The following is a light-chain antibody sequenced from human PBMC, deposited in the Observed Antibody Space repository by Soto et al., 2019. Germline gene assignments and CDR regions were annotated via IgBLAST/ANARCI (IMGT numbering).Light chain of an antibody. CDR1: QSVSRY. CDR3: QQRSNWPV. Sequence: EIVLTQSPATLSLPPGERATLSCRASQSVSRYLAWYQQKPGQAPRLLIYDAFNRATGIPARFSGSGSGTDFTLTISYLEPEDSAVYYCQQRSNWPVFGQGTRLEIK. J-gene: IGKJ5*01. CDR2: DAF. V-gene: IGKV3-11*01.